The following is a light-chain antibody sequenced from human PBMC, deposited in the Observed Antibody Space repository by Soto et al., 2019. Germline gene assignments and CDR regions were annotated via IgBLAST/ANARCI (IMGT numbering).Light chain of an antibody. CDR2: MNS. CDR1: RSNIGSAI. Sequence: QSVLTQPPSLSGTPGQTVTISCIGSRSNIGSAIVHWYQQLPGTAPKHLIYMNSQRPSGAPDRFSGSKSGTSASLVITGLRPEDEADYYCVAWDDNLGSRVFGGGTKVTVL. CDR3: VAWDDNLGSRV. J-gene: IGLJ3*02. V-gene: IGLV1-47*01.